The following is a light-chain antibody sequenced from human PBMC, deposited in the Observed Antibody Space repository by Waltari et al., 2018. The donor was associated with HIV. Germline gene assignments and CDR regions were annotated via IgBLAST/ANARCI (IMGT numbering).Light chain of an antibody. Sequence: DIQMTQSPSSVSASVGDRVTLTCRATQGISTWLAWYQQKSGKAPRLLISGASNLAPGVPSRFSGSGSGTSFSLTITSLQAEDFAIYYCQQTNSFPFTFGQGTRLQMK. CDR1: QGISTW. CDR2: GAS. CDR3: QQTNSFPFT. V-gene: IGKV1-12*01. J-gene: IGKJ5*01.